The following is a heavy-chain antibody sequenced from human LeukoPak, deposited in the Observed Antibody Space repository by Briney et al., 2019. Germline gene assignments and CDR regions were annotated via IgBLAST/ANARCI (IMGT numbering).Heavy chain of an antibody. Sequence: GGSLRLSCAASGFTFSSYSINWVRQAPGKGRKGVSYISSSSSTIYYADSVKGRFTISRDNAKNSLYLQMNSLRAEDTAVYYCASTWGHYYDSSGYYALSFDYWGQGTLVTVSS. CDR2: ISSSSSTI. CDR3: ASTWGHYYDSSGYYALSFDY. CDR1: GFTFSSYS. J-gene: IGHJ4*02. D-gene: IGHD3-22*01. V-gene: IGHV3-48*01.